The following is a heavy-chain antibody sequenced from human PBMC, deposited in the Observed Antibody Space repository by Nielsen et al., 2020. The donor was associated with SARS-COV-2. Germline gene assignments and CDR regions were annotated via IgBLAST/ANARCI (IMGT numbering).Heavy chain of an antibody. J-gene: IGHJ6*02. V-gene: IGHV4-59*01. D-gene: IGHD3-22*01. CDR2: IYYSGST. Sequence: SETLSLTCTVSGGSISSYYWSWIRQPPGKGLEWIGYIYYSGSTNYNPSLKSRVTISVDTSKNQFSLKLSSVTAADTAVYYCARASWRGYYYDSDYYYYGMDVWGQGTTVTVSS. CDR1: GGSISSYY. CDR3: ARASWRGYYYDSDYYYYGMDV.